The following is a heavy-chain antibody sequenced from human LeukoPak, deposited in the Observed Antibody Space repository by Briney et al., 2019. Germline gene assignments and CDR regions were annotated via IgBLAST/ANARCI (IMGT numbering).Heavy chain of an antibody. V-gene: IGHV3-23*01. D-gene: IGHD6-19*01. J-gene: IGHJ4*02. CDR1: GFTFGSHA. CDR2: IFGSGGSP. CDR3: GKTTVGYSSGQKPAWPVDY. Sequence: GGSLRLSCEASGFTFGSHAMYCVRQAPGKGLEWVAGIFGSGGSPHYADSVKGRFTISRDNSRNTVYLQINSLRAEDTAVYYCGKTTVGYSSGQKPAWPVDYWGQGTLVTVSS.